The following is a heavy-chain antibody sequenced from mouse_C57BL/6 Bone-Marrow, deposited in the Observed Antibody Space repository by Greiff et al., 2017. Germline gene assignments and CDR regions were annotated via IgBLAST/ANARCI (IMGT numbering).Heavy chain of an antibody. D-gene: IGHD1-1*01. CDR2: INPYNGDT. J-gene: IGHJ2*01. Sequence: VKPGDSVKISCKASGYSFTGYFMNWVMQSHGKSLEWIGRINPYNGDTFYNQKFKGKATLTVDKSSSTAHMELRSLTSEDSAVYYCARSGITTVVASYYFDYWGQGTTLTVSS. CDR1: GYSFTGYF. CDR3: ARSGITTVVASYYFDY. V-gene: IGHV1-20*01.